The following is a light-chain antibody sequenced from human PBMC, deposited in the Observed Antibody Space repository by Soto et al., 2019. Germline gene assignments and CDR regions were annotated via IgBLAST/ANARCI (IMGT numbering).Light chain of an antibody. J-gene: IGLJ1*01. V-gene: IGLV2-8*01. CDR3: SSYAGSNNYV. Sequence: QSALTQPPSASGSPGQSVTISCTGTSSDVGGYNSVSWYQHHPGKAPKLMIYEVSKRPSGVPDRFSGSKSANTASLTVSGVLGEDEADYYCSSYAGSNNYVFGTGTKLTVL. CDR2: EVS. CDR1: SSDVGGYNS.